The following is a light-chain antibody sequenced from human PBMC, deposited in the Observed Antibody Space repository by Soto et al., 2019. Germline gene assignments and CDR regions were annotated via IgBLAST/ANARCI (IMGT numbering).Light chain of an antibody. CDR1: SSDVGGYNY. CDR3: SSYTSSNTLYV. Sequence: SVLTQPASVSGSPGQSITISCTGTSSDVGGYNYVSWYQHHPGKAPKLIIYEVSNRPSGVSNRFSGSKSGNTASLTISGLQAEDEADYYCSSYTSSNTLYVFATGTRSPS. J-gene: IGLJ1*01. V-gene: IGLV2-14*01. CDR2: EVS.